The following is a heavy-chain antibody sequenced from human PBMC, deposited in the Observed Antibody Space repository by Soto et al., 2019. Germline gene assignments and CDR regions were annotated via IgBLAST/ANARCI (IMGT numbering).Heavy chain of an antibody. CDR2: IWYDGSNK. Sequence: GSLRLSCAASGFTFSSYGMHWVRQAPGKGLEWVAVIWYDGSNKYYADSVKGRFTISRDNSKNTLYLQMNSLRAEDTAVYYCAREDIVVVPAAAYYYYGMDVWGQGTTVTVSS. CDR3: AREDIVVVPAAAYYYYGMDV. J-gene: IGHJ6*02. D-gene: IGHD2-2*01. V-gene: IGHV3-33*01. CDR1: GFTFSSYG.